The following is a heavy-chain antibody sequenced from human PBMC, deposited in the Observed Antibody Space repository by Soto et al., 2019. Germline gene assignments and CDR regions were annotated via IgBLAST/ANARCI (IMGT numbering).Heavy chain of an antibody. CDR1: GFTFSSYS. D-gene: IGHD3-10*01. J-gene: IGHJ4*02. V-gene: IGHV3-48*02. CDR3: AREATMVRGVILTSEYYFDY. Sequence: PGGSLRLSCAASGFTFSSYSMNWVRQAPGKGLEWVSYISSSSSTIYYADSVKGRFTISRDNAKNSLYLQMNSLREEDTAVYYCAREATMVRGVILTSEYYFDYWGQGTLVTVSS. CDR2: ISSSSSTI.